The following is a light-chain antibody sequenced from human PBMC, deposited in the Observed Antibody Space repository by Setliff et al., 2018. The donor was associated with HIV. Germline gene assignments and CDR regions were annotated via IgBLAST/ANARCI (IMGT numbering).Light chain of an antibody. CDR2: RNN. CDR3: AAWDDSLRGFYV. V-gene: IGLV1-47*01. CDR1: SSNIGSNY. J-gene: IGLJ1*01. Sequence: QSALAQPPSASGTPGQRVTISCSGSSSNIGSNYVYWYQQLPGTAPKLLIYRNNQRPSGVPDRFSGSKSGTSASLAISGLRSEDEADYYCAAWDDSLRGFYVFGTGTKATVL.